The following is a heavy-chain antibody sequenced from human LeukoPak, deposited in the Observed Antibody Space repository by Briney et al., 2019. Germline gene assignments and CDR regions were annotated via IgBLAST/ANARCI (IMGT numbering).Heavy chain of an antibody. D-gene: IGHD1-26*01. V-gene: IGHV4-61*02. J-gene: IGHJ4*02. CDR1: GGSISSRSYY. CDR3: ARDEWELSFDY. CDR2: FYASGST. Sequence: SQTLSLTCTVSGGSISSRSYYWSWIRQPAGKGLEWIGRFYASGSTNYNPSLKSPGTISVDTSKNKFSLRLSSLTAAGTAVYYCARDEWELSFDYWGQGALVTVSS.